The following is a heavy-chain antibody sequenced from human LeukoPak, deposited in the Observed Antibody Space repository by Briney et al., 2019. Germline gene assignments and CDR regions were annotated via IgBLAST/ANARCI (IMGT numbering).Heavy chain of an antibody. CDR1: EFTFSSYA. CDR2: ISGSGGST. CDR3: ARGKRGSYSGNDF. J-gene: IGHJ4*02. D-gene: IGHD1-26*01. V-gene: IGHV3-23*01. Sequence: GGSLRLSCAASEFTFSSYAMNWVRQAPGKGLEWVSAISGSGGSTYDADSVKGRFTISRDNSKNTLYLQMNSLRAEDTAVYYCARGKRGSYSGNDFWGQGTLVIVSS.